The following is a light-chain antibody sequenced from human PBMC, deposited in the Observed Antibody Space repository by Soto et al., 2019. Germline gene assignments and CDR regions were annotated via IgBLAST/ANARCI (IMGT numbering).Light chain of an antibody. J-gene: IGKJ1*01. V-gene: IGKV1-39*01. CDR2: TSS. CDR3: QQSYQTPWT. CDR1: QTISTY. Sequence: IQMTQSPSSLSASVGDRITMTCRASQTISTYLNWYQQKPGKAPKLLISTSSTLQSGVPSRFSGSGSGTEFTLSISGLQPDDVATYFCQQSYQTPWTFGLGTKVEI.